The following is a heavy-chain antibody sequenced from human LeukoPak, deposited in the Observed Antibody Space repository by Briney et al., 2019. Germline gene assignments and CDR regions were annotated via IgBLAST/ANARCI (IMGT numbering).Heavy chain of an antibody. CDR2: IWHDGTNR. V-gene: IGHV3-33*08. J-gene: IGHJ4*02. CDR1: GFTFSSYS. D-gene: IGHD1-26*01. CDR3: ARDRFSGSYHPRGIDY. Sequence: GGSLRLSCAASGFTFSSYSMNWVRQAPGKRLEWVTVIWHDGTNRYYADSVKGPFTISRDNSKNTLYLRMNSLRADDTAVYYCARDRFSGSYHPRGIDYWGQGTLVTVSS.